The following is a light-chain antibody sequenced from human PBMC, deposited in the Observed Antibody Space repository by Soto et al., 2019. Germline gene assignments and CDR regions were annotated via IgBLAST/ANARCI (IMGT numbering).Light chain of an antibody. V-gene: IGKV2-30*02. CDR1: QSLVHSDGNMY. CDR3: MQGTHWPPT. J-gene: IGKJ1*01. Sequence: DVVMTQSPLSLPVILGQAASISCKSSQSLVHSDGNMYFIWFQQRPGQSPRRLFHQVSNRDSGVPDRFSGSVSGTDFTLKISRVEAEDVGVYYCMQGTHWPPTFGQGTKVEIK. CDR2: QVS.